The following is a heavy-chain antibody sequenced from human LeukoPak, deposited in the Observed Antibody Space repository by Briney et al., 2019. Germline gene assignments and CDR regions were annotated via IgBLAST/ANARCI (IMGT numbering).Heavy chain of an antibody. CDR1: EFTFSNYA. CDR3: ARHLMAAAGKTIDY. D-gene: IGHD6-13*01. J-gene: IGHJ4*02. CDR2: INHSGST. V-gene: IGHV4-34*01. Sequence: GSLRLSCAASEFTFSNYAMSWIRQPPGKGLEWIGEINHSGSTNYNPSLKSRVTISVDTSKNQFSLKLSSVTAADTAVYYCARHLMAAAGKTIDYWGQGTLVTVSS.